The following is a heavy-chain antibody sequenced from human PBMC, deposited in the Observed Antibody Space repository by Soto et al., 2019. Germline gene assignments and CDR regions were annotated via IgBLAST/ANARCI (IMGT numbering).Heavy chain of an antibody. CDR3: TKAQEAAAGTQYYHGMDV. CDR2: ISWAGGTT. J-gene: IGHJ6*02. CDR1: GFTFDDYN. Sequence: GGSLRLSCAASGFTFDDYNMHWVRQAPGKGLEWVSLISWAGGTTYYSDSVKGRFTIYRDNSKNSLYLQMNSLRNEDTALYYCTKAQEAAAGTQYYHGMDVWGQGTTETVSS. D-gene: IGHD6-13*01. V-gene: IGHV3-43*01.